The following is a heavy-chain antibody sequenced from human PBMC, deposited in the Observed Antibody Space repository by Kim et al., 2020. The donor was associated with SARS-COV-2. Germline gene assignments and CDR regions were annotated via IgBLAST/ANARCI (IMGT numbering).Heavy chain of an antibody. CDR1: GFTFSSYS. D-gene: IGHD3-10*01. CDR2: ISSSSSYI. J-gene: IGHJ4*02. V-gene: IGHV3-21*01. Sequence: GGSLRLSCAASGFTFSSYSMNWVRQAPGKGLEWVSSISSSSSYIYYADSVKGRFTISRDNAKNSLYLQMNSLRAEDTAVYYCARAPYYYGSGSYYFDYWGQGTLVTVSS. CDR3: ARAPYYYGSGSYYFDY.